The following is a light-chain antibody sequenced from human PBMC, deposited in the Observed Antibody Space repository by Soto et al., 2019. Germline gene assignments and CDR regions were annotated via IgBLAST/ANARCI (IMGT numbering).Light chain of an antibody. Sequence: MLLSRIGIARCVTCGPPPSISCKPSQSLLHSDGKTYLYWYLQKPGHPPQLMIYEVSNRFSGVPDRFSGSGSGTDFTLKFSRVEAEDVGFYSFMQSIQFPIAFGQGTRLEIK. J-gene: IGKJ5*01. V-gene: IGKV2D-29*01. CDR3: MQSIQFPIA. CDR2: EVS. CDR1: QSLLHSDGKTY.